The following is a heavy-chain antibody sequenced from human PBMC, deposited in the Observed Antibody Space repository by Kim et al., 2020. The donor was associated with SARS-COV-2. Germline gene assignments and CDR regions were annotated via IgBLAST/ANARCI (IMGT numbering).Heavy chain of an antibody. D-gene: IGHD3-10*01. CDR2: INTNTGNP. J-gene: IGHJ4*02. CDR3: AGDVHVSGSYPLNY. V-gene: IGHV7-4-1*02. Sequence: ASVKVSCKASGYTFTTYAMCWLRQAPGQGLEWMGWINTNTGNPSYVRDFTGRFVFSVDTSVSTAYLEISSLKVEDTAVYYCAGDVHVSGSYPLNYWGQGTLVTVSS. CDR1: GYTFTTYA.